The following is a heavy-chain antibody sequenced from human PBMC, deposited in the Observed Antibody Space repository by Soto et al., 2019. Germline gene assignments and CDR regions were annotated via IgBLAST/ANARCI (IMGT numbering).Heavy chain of an antibody. D-gene: IGHD6-19*01. J-gene: IGHJ4*02. CDR2: TNAGNGNT. CDR3: ARAVAVAADFDY. CDR1: GYTFTGYA. Sequence: ASVKVSCKASGYTFTGYAMHWVRQAPGQRLEWMGWTNAGNGNTKYSQKFQGRVTITRDTSASTAYMELSSLRSEDTAVYYCARAVAVAADFDYWGQGTLVTVS. V-gene: IGHV1-3*01.